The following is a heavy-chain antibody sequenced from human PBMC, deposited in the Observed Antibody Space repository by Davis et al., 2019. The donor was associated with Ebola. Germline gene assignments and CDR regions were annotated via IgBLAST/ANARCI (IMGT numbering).Heavy chain of an antibody. CDR2: ISDDSSST. V-gene: IGHV3-48*01. D-gene: IGHD5-18*01. Sequence: GESLKISCAVSGFTFSNYNMNWVRQTPGKGLEWVSHISDDSSSTYYADSVKGRFTISRDNAKNSLYLQMNSLRAEDTAVYYCARDRGYSYGYNWFDPWGQGTLVTVSS. CDR3: ARDRGYSYGYNWFDP. CDR1: GFTFSNYN. J-gene: IGHJ5*02.